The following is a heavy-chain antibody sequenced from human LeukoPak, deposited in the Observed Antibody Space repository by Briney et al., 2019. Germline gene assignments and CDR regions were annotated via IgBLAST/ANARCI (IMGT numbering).Heavy chain of an antibody. D-gene: IGHD5-18*01. CDR2: ISGSDGIT. J-gene: IGHJ3*02. Sequence: GGSLRLSCAAAGLTLSNYAMSWVRQAPGKGLECVSAISGSDGITYYSDSVEGRFTISRDNSKNTLYLQMNSLRAEDTAVYYCAQKPGYGYAFDIWGQGTMVTVSS. CDR3: AQKPGYGYAFDI. V-gene: IGHV3-23*01. CDR1: GLTLSNYA.